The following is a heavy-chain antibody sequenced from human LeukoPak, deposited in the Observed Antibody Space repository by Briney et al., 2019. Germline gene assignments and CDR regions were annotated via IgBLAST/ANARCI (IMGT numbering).Heavy chain of an antibody. CDR1: GGSISSYKW. V-gene: IGHV4-4*02. J-gene: IGHJ1*01. CDR3: ARLSIFGVVITNSYFQH. D-gene: IGHD3-3*01. Sequence: SGTLSLTCAVSGGSISSYKWWSWVRQTPGKGLEWIGEINHSGSTNNNPSLKSRVTISVDASKNQFSLKLSSVTAADTAVYYCARLSIFGVVITNSYFQHWGQGTLVTVSS. CDR2: INHSGST.